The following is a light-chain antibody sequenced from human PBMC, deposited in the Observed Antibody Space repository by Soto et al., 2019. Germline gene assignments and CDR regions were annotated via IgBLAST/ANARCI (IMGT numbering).Light chain of an antibody. CDR3: QTWGTGIHV. Sequence: QLVLTQSPSASASLGASVKLTCTLSSGHSSYAIAWYQQQPEKGPRYLMKLNSDGSHSRGDGIPNRFSGSSSGAERYLTISSLQSEDEADYYCQTWGTGIHVFGTGTKLTVL. J-gene: IGLJ1*01. V-gene: IGLV4-69*01. CDR1: SGHSSYA. CDR2: LNSDGSH.